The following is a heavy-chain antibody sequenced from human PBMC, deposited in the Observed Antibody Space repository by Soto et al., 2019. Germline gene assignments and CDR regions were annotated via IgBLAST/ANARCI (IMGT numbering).Heavy chain of an antibody. V-gene: IGHV3-30*18. CDR1: GFTFSSYG. Sequence: QVQLVESGGGVVQPGGSLRLSCAASGFTFSSYGMHWVRQAPGKGLEWVTFISFDGSETDYADSVKGRFTISRDNSKNTLYQQKNSLRAEDRAVYYSAQGYGGQRVTRGDAFDIWGQGTMVTVSS. J-gene: IGHJ3*02. CDR3: AQGYGGQRVTRGDAFDI. D-gene: IGHD2-21*02. CDR2: ISFDGSET.